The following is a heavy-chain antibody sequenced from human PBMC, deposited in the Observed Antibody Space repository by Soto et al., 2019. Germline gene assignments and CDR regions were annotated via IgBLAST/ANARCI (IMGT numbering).Heavy chain of an antibody. V-gene: IGHV5-10-1*01. D-gene: IGHD3-9*01. CDR2: TDPNDSYT. CDR1: GYSFTSYC. J-gene: IGHJ6*02. CDR3: ARLTNYDILTGYPVPSMDV. Sequence: GESLKISRKGSGYSFTSYCISCVRQMPGKGLGWMGRTDPNDSYTNYSPSLQGHVTISADKCIRTAYLQWSSLKASDAAMYYCARLTNYDILTGYPVPSMDVWGQGTTVTVS.